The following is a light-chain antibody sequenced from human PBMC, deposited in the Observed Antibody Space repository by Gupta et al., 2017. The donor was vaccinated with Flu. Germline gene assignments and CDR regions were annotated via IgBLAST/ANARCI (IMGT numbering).Light chain of an antibody. CDR3: AAWDDSLNGVL. V-gene: IGLV1-44*01. CDR2: NSS. J-gene: IGLJ3*02. Sequence: QSVLPQPPSASGTPGQSVTISCSGSSSNIGTYTVNWYQNVPGAAPKLFIYNSSQRPSGVPDRFSGSRSGTSASLAISGLQSEDEADYYCAAWDDSLNGVLFGGGTKLTVL. CDR1: SSNIGTYT.